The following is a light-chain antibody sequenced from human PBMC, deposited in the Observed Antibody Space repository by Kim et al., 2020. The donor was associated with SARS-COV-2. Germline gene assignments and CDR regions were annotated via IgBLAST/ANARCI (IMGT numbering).Light chain of an antibody. J-gene: IGLJ2*01. V-gene: IGLV1-44*01. CDR1: TSNIGTNT. Sequence: QRVTISCSGSTSNIGTNTVNWYQQVPGAAPKLLLYSTNQRPSGVPDRFSGSKSGTSASLAISGLQSDDEADYYCASLDDSRNGHWVFGGGTQLTVL. CDR2: STN. CDR3: ASLDDSRNGHWV.